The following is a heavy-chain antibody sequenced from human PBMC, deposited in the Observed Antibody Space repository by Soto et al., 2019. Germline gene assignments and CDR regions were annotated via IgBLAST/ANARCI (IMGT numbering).Heavy chain of an antibody. CDR1: GFTFSSYS. D-gene: IGHD2-2*01. CDR2: ISSSSSYI. Sequence: LRLSFAASGFTFSSYSMNWVRQAPGKGLEWVSSISSSSSYIYYADSVKGRFTISRDNAKNSLYLQMNSLRAGDTAVYYCARGFGVVVPAAPPYYYYYGMDVWGQGTTVTVSS. CDR3: ARGFGVVVPAAPPYYYYYGMDV. J-gene: IGHJ6*02. V-gene: IGHV3-21*01.